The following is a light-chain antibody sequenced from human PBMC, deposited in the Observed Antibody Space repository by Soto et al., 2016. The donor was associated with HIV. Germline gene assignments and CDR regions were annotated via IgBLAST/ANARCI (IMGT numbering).Light chain of an antibody. V-gene: IGLV3-25*03. CDR3: QSADSSGTYVL. CDR1: TLPKQY. Sequence: SYELTQPPSVSVSPGQTASITCSGDTLPKQYAYWYQQKPGQAPVLVIYKDSERPSGIPERFSGSSSETTVTLTISGVQAEDEADYYCQSADSSGTYVLFGGGTKLTV. J-gene: IGLJ2*01. CDR2: KDS.